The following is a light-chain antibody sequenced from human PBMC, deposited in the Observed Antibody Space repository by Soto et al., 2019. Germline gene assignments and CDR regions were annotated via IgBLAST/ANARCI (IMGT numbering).Light chain of an antibody. CDR1: QSVRSNY. V-gene: IGKV3-20*01. Sequence: EIVLTQSPGTLSLSPGERATLSCRASQSVRSNYLAWYQQKLGQAPWLLIYGASLRATGIPDKFSGSGSGTDFTLTISRLEPEDFAVYYCQHYGSSLYTFGQGTKLEIK. CDR2: GAS. J-gene: IGKJ2*01. CDR3: QHYGSSLYT.